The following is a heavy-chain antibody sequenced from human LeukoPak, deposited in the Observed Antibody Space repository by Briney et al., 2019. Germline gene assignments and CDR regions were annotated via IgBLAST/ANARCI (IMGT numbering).Heavy chain of an antibody. J-gene: IGHJ6*03. CDR1: GGSFSGYY. D-gene: IGHD6-25*01. CDR3: ASSRGYTSGLWYYYMDV. Sequence: KPSETLSLTCAVYGGSFSGYYWSWIRQPPGKGLEWIAEINNSGTTNYNPSLKGRVTISVDTSKNQFSLKPSSVTAADTAVYYCASSRGYTSGLWYYYMDVWDKGTTVTVSS. V-gene: IGHV4-34*01. CDR2: INNSGTT.